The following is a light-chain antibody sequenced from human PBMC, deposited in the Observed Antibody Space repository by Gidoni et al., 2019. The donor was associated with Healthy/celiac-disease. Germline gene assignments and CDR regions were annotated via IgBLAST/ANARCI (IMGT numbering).Light chain of an antibody. Sequence: QSALTQPASVSGSPGQPNTISCTGTSSDVGSYNLVSWYQQHPGKAPKLMIYEGSKRPSGVSNRFSGSKSGNTASLTISGLQAEDEADYYCCSYAGSSTFNYVFGTGTKVTVL. CDR2: EGS. J-gene: IGLJ1*01. CDR3: CSYAGSSTFNYV. V-gene: IGLV2-23*03. CDR1: SSDVGSYNL.